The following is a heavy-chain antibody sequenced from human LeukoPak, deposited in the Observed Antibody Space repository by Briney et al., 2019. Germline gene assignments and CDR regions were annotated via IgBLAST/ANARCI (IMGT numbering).Heavy chain of an antibody. J-gene: IGHJ4*02. D-gene: IGHD3-22*01. CDR3: ARMIPSDY. CDR1: GFTFGPYT. CDR2: ISSSSSYI. Sequence: GGSLRLSCAASGFTFGPYTMNWVRQAPGKGLEWVSSISSSSSYIYYADSVKGRFTISRDNAKNSLYLQMNSLRAEDTAVYYCARMIPSDYWGQGTLVTVSS. V-gene: IGHV3-21*01.